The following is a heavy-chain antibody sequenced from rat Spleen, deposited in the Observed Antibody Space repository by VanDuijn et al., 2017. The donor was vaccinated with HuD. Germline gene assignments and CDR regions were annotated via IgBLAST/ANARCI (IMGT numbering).Heavy chain of an antibody. V-gene: IGHV5-7*01. Sequence: EVQLVGSGGGLVQPGRSVKLSCAVSGFTFSHYGMACVRQATKKGLKWVASIGYDGATTYYRDSVKGRFTISRDNAKSTLYLQMDSLGSEDTATYYCTRRDFGYKGVMDAWGRGASVTVSS. J-gene: IGHJ4*01. CDR2: IGYDGATT. CDR1: GFTFSHYG. D-gene: IGHD1-9*01. CDR3: TRRDFGYKGVMDA.